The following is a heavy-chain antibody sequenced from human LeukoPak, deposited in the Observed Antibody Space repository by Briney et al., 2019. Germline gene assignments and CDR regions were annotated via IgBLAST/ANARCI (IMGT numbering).Heavy chain of an antibody. Sequence: GGSLRLSCAASGFTFSNYWMSWVRQAPGKGLEWVANIKQDGSEKYYVDSVTGRFTISRDNAKNSLYLQMNSPRAEDTAVYYCARWATSYDFWGQGTLVTVSS. D-gene: IGHD3-10*01. J-gene: IGHJ4*02. V-gene: IGHV3-7*01. CDR2: IKQDGSEK. CDR3: ARWATSYDF. CDR1: GFTFSNYW.